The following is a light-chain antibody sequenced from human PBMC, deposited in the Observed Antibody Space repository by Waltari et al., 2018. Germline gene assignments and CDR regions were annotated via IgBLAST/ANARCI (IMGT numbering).Light chain of an antibody. J-gene: IGLJ3*02. Sequence: QSALTQTDTVSGSPGHSITISCTATSSDVGTYNLVSRYQQHPGKAPTLIIYDVNKRPSGVSIRFSGSKSGNTASLTISGLQAADEADYYCCSYAGSAISVFGGGTKVTVL. CDR1: SSDVGTYNL. CDR3: CSYAGSAISV. V-gene: IGLV2-23*02. CDR2: DVN.